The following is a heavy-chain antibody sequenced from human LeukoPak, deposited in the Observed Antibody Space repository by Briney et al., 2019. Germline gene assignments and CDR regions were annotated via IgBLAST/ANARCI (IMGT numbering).Heavy chain of an antibody. J-gene: IGHJ4*02. CDR2: IYQSGAT. D-gene: IGHD3-10*01. CDR3: ARGSLSYYFPY. Sequence: SETLSLTCSVSGYSISSGYYWGWVRQPPGKGLEWIGTIYQSGATHDNPSLKSRVTISIDKSKNQLSLRLMSVTVADTAVYYCARGSLSYYFPYWGQGTLVTVSS. V-gene: IGHV4-38-2*02. CDR1: GYSISSGYY.